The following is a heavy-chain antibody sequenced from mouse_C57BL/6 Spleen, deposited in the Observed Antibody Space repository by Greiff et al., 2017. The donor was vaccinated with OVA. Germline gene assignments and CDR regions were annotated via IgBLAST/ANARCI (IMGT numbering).Heavy chain of an antibody. V-gene: IGHV1-72*01. Sequence: VKLQQPGAELVKPGASVKLSCKASGYTFTSYWMHWVKQRPGRGLEWIGRIDPNSGGTKYNEKFKSKATLTVDKPSSTAYMQLSSLTSEDSAVYYCVRLEITTVVATDFDYWGQGTTLTVSS. CDR2: IDPNSGGT. CDR1: GYTFTSYW. J-gene: IGHJ2*01. D-gene: IGHD1-1*01. CDR3: VRLEITTVVATDFDY.